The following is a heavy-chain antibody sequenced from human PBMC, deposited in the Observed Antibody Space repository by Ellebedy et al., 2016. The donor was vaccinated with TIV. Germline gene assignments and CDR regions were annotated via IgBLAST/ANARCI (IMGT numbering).Heavy chain of an antibody. V-gene: IGHV3-7*03. J-gene: IGHJ4*02. Sequence: GESLKISCAASGFTFGNYWMTWVRQAPGRGLEWVANMKQDGSEEYYVDSVKGRFIISRDNAKNSLYLQMNSLRAEDTAMYYCARDLGHSGYDLFDSWGQGTLVTVS. CDR3: ARDLGHSGYDLFDS. CDR1: GFTFGNYW. CDR2: MKQDGSEE. D-gene: IGHD5-12*01.